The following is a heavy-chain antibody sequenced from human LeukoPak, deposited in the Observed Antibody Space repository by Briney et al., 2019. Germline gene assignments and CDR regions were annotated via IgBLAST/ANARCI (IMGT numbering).Heavy chain of an antibody. CDR3: ARGMTTVTPRYMDV. Sequence: GGSLRLSCAASGFTFSSYWMSWVRQAPGKGLEWVANIKQDGSEKYYVDSVEGRFTISRDNAKNSLYLQMNSLRVEDTAVYYCARGMTTVTPRYMDVWGKGTTVTVS. V-gene: IGHV3-7*01. CDR2: IKQDGSEK. CDR1: GFTFSSYW. D-gene: IGHD4-17*01. J-gene: IGHJ6*03.